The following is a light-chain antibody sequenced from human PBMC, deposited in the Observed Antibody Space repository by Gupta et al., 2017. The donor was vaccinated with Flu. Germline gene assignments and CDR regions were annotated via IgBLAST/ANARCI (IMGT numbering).Light chain of an antibody. V-gene: IGKV3-15*01. J-gene: IGKJ1*01. Sequence: GERATLSCRASQSVSSNLAWYQQKPGQAPRLLIYATSTRATGIPARFSGSGSGTEFTLTISSLQSEDFAVYYCQQYNNWPQTFGQGTKVEIE. CDR1: QSVSSN. CDR3: QQYNNWPQT. CDR2: ATS.